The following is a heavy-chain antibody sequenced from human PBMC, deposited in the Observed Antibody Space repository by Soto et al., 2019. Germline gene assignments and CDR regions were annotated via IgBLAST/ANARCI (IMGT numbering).Heavy chain of an antibody. CDR2: IIPIFGTA. J-gene: IGHJ3*02. V-gene: IGHV1-69*06. CDR1: GGTFSSYA. Sequence: ASVKVSCKASGGTFSSYAISWVRQAPGQGLEWMGGIIPIFGTANYAQKFQGRVTITADKSTSTAYMELSSLRSEDTAVYYCARDNGNYDILTGYRRPDAVDIWGQGTMVTV. D-gene: IGHD3-9*01. CDR3: ARDNGNYDILTGYRRPDAVDI.